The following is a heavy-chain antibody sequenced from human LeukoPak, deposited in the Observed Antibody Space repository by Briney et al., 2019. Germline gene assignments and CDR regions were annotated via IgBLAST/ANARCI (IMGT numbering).Heavy chain of an antibody. Sequence: PGGSLRLSCAVSGFNFNTYSMKWVRQAPGKGLEWVSSISGSSTYVYYADAVKGRFTIPRDNAKNSLYLQMNSLRAEDTGVYYCTRDLWGQHLVEFDYWGQGTLVTVSS. V-gene: IGHV3-21*01. D-gene: IGHD6-13*01. CDR3: TRDLWGQHLVEFDY. CDR1: GFNFNTYS. J-gene: IGHJ4*02. CDR2: ISGSSTYV.